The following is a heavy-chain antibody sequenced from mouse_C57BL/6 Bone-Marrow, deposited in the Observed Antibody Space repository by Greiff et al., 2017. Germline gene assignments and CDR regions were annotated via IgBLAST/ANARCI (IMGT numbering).Heavy chain of an antibody. V-gene: IGHV1-54*01. CDR1: GYAFTNYL. Sequence: VQLQQSGAELVRPGTSVKVSCKASGYAFTNYLIEWVKQRPGPGLEWIGVINPGSGGTNYNEKFKGKATLTADKSSSTAYMQLRSLTSEDSAVYFCAIGGTGTGDSLYYFDYWGQGTTRTVSS. CDR3: AIGGTGTGDSLYYFDY. CDR2: INPGSGGT. D-gene: IGHD4-1*01. J-gene: IGHJ2*01.